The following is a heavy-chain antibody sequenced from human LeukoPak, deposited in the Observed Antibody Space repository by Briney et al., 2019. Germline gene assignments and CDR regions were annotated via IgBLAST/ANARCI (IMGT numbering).Heavy chain of an antibody. V-gene: IGHV4-59*01. CDR2: IYYGGST. D-gene: IGHD5-18*01. CDR3: ARAGFSWFDP. Sequence: SETLSLTCTVSGGSISSYYWSWIRQPPGKGLEWIGYIYYGGSTNYNPSFKSRVTISVDTSKNQFSLKLSSVTAADTAVYYCARAGFSWFDPWGQGTLVTVSS. J-gene: IGHJ5*02. CDR1: GGSISSYY.